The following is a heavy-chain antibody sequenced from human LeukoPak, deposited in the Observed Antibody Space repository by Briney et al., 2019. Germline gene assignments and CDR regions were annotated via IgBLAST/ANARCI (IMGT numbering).Heavy chain of an antibody. CDR2: VCGYNGNT. Sequence: ASVKVSCKASGYTFTTYGIGWVRQAPGQGLEGMGWVCGYNGNTNYAQKFQGRVTMTTDTSTSTAYMELRSLRSYDTAVYYCARTSHESVLYWSDPWGQGTLVNVSS. D-gene: IGHD3-16*01. CDR1: GYTFTTYG. CDR3: ARTSHESVLYWSDP. J-gene: IGHJ5*02. V-gene: IGHV1-18*01.